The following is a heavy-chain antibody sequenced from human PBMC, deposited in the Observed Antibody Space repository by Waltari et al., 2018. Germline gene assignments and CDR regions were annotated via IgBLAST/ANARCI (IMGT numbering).Heavy chain of an antibody. V-gene: IGHV3-21*01. CDR1: GFTFSSYR. J-gene: IGHJ4*02. D-gene: IGHD6-19*01. CDR3: ARDLAIGAGNSDY. Sequence: EVQLVESGGGLVKPGGSLRLSCAASGFTFSSYRMNWVRRAPGKGLEWVSSISSSSSYIYYADSVKGRFTISRDNAKNSLYLQMNSLRAEDTAVYYCARDLAIGAGNSDYWGQGTLVTVSS. CDR2: ISSSSSYI.